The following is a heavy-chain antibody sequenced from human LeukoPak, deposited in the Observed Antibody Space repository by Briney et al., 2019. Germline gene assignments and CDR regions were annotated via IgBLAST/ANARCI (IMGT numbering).Heavy chain of an antibody. CDR2: IYYSGNT. V-gene: IGHV4-39*07. CDR1: GGSISSSSYY. D-gene: IGHD3-10*02. J-gene: IGHJ5*02. Sequence: PSETLSLTCTVSGGSISSSSYYWGWIRQPPGKGLEWIGSIYYSGNTYYNPSLKSRVAISVDTSKNQFSLKLSSVTAADTAVYYCARAVFLKNCIDPWGQGTLVTVSS. CDR3: ARAVFLKNCIDP.